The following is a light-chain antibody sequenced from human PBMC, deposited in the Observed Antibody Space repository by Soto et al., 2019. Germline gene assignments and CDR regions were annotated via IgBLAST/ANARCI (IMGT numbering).Light chain of an antibody. CDR2: KAS. CDR3: QQYNSYLWT. V-gene: IGKV1-5*03. J-gene: IGKJ1*01. Sequence: DIQMTQSPSTLSASVGDRVTITCRASQSISSRLAWYQQKTGKAPKLLIYKASSLESGVPSRFSGSGSGTEFIITISSLQPDDFATYYCQQYNSYLWTFGQGTKVEIK. CDR1: QSISSR.